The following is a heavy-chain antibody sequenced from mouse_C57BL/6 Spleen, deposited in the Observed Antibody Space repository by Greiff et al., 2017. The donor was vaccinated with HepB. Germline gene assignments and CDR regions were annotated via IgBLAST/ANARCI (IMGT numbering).Heavy chain of an antibody. V-gene: IGHV1-22*01. CDR3: ARWNYGEYYAMDY. D-gene: IGHD2-4*01. CDR2: INPNNGGT. J-gene: IGHJ4*01. Sequence: EVQLQQSGPELVKPGASVKMSCKASGYTFTDYKMHWVKQSHGKSLEWIGYINPNNGGTGYNQKFKGKATLTVNKSSSTAYMERRSLTSEDSAVYYCARWNYGEYYAMDYWGQGTSVTVSS. CDR1: GYTFTDYK.